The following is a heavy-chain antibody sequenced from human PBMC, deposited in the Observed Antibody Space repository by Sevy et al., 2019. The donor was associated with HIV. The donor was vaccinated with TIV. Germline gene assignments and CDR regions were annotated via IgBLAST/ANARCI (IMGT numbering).Heavy chain of an antibody. D-gene: IGHD4-17*01. CDR3: ARDLVLSVSAEYGDYVLGAFDV. V-gene: IGHV4-4*07. CDR2: IYSSGNT. CDR1: GGSISSYY. J-gene: IGHJ3*01. Sequence: SETLSLTCTVSGGSISSYYLSWIRQPAGKGLEWIGRIYSSGNTNYNPLLKRRVTMSVDTSKTQFSLRRTSVTAADTAVYYCARDLVLSVSAEYGDYVLGAFDVWGQGTVVTVSS.